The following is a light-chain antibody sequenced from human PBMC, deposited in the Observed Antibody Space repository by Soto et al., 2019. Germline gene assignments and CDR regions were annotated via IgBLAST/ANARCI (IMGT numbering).Light chain of an antibody. CDR2: EDD. Sequence: NFMLTQPHSVSESPXKTVTXXCTRSSGSIGSNSVQWYQQRPGSAPTTVIYEDDQRPSGVPNRFAGSIDRSSNSASLTISGLQTEDEADYYCQSYDTHTVVFGGGTKVTVL. CDR3: QSYDTHTVV. V-gene: IGLV6-57*04. CDR1: SGSIGSNS. J-gene: IGLJ2*01.